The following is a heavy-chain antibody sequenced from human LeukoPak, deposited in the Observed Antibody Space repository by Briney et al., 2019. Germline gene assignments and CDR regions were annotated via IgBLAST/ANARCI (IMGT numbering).Heavy chain of an antibody. CDR3: AGGYCSGGNCYSFDY. Sequence: GGSLRLSCAASGFTFSTYWMSWVRQTPEKGLEWVANIKEDGSGKYYVDSVKGRFTISRDNAKNSLYLQMNSLRAEDSAVYYCAGGYCSGGNCYSFDYWGQGALVTVSS. V-gene: IGHV3-7*01. J-gene: IGHJ4*02. CDR2: IKEDGSGK. CDR1: GFTFSTYW. D-gene: IGHD2-15*01.